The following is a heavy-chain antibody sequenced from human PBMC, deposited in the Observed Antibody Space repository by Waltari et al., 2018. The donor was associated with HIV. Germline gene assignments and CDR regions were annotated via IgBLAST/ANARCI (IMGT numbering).Heavy chain of an antibody. CDR1: GFTFSTYE. CDR3: ARDGSSYYGLDY. D-gene: IGHD1-26*01. J-gene: IGHJ4*02. Sequence: EVQVVESGGGLVQPGGSLRLSCAASGFTFSTYEMNWVRQAPGKGLEWVSYISSSGSTIYYADSVKGRFTISRDNAKNSLYLQMNSLRAEDTAVYFCARDGSSYYGLDYWGQGTLVTVSS. CDR2: ISSSGSTI. V-gene: IGHV3-48*03.